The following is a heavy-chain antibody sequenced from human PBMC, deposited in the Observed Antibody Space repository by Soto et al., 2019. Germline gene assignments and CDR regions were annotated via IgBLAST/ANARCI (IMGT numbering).Heavy chain of an antibody. Sequence: QVQLQESGPGLVKPSETLSLTCTVSGGSVSSGSYYWSWIRQPPGKELEWIGYIYYSGSTNYNPSLKKRVTISVDTYKNQCSLKLSSVIAADTAVYYCARDAYRLAISWGQGTLVTVSS. V-gene: IGHV4-61*01. CDR1: GGSVSSGSYY. CDR2: IYYSGST. J-gene: IGHJ5*02. CDR3: ARDAYRLAIS. D-gene: IGHD2-21*01.